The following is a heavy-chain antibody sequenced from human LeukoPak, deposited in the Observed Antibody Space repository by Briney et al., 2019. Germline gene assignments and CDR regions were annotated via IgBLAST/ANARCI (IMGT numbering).Heavy chain of an antibody. D-gene: IGHD6-19*01. CDR2: IFCSGGT. J-gene: IGHJ5*02. CDR1: GTSISTHY. CDR3: ARHAAVEGSSGWSPLWWFDP. V-gene: IGHV4-59*08. Sequence: SETLSLTCSVSGTSISTHYWSWLRQPPGKGLEWLGCIFCSGGTNYKPSLESRITISVDTSKSQFSLQLSSVTAANAAVYYCARHAAVEGSSGWSPLWWFDPWGQGTLVTVSS.